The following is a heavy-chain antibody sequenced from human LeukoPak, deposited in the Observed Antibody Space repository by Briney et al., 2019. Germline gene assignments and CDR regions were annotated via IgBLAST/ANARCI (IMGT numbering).Heavy chain of an antibody. CDR3: ANLNWNVDGSAFDI. CDR2: ITWDSGSI. Sequence: GGSLRLSCAASGFTFDDYVMHWVRQAPGKGPEWVSGITWDSGSIAYADSVKGRFTISRDNSKNTLYLQMNSLRAEDTAVYYCANLNWNVDGSAFDIWGQGTMVTVSS. V-gene: IGHV3-9*01. J-gene: IGHJ3*02. CDR1: GFTFDDYV. D-gene: IGHD1-20*01.